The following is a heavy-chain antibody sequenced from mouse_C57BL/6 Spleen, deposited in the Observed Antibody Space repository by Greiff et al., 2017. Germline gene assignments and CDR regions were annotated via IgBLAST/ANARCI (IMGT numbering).Heavy chain of an antibody. V-gene: IGHV5-4*01. CDR3: ARETSDPTGGYFDV. CDR2: ISDGGSYT. CDR1: GFTFSSYA. Sequence: EVNVVESGGGLVKPGGSLKLSCAASGFTFSSYAMSWVRQTPEKRLEWVATISDGGSYTYYPDNVKGRFTISRDNAKNNLYLQMSHLKSEDTAMYYCARETSDPTGGYFDVWGTGTTVTVSS. J-gene: IGHJ1*03.